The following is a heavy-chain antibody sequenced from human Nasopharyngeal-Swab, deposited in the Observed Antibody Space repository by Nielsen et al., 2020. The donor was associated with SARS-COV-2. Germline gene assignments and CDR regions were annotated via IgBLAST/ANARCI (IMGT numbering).Heavy chain of an antibody. J-gene: IGHJ5*02. V-gene: IGHV4-39*01. CDR3: ARLGYGDSNWFDP. Sequence: RQAPGKGLEWIGSIYYSGSAYYNPSLKSRVTISVDTSKNQFSLKLSSVTAADTAVYYCARLGYGDSNWFDPWGQGTLVTVSS. D-gene: IGHD4-17*01. CDR2: IYYSGSA.